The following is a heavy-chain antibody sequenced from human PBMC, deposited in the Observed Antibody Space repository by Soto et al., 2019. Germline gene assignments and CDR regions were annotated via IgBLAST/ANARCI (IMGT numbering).Heavy chain of an antibody. Sequence: QVQLQESGPGLVKPSETLSLTCTVSGGSISSYYWSWIRQPPGKGLEWIGYIYYSGSTNYNPSLKSRVTISVDTSKNQFSLKLSSVTAADTAVYYCARDRDYYDSSENAFDIWGQGTMVTVSS. V-gene: IGHV4-59*01. CDR2: IYYSGST. CDR3: ARDRDYYDSSENAFDI. J-gene: IGHJ3*02. D-gene: IGHD3-22*01. CDR1: GGSISSYY.